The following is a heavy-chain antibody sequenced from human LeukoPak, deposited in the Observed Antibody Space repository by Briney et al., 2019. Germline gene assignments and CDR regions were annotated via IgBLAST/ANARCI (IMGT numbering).Heavy chain of an antibody. D-gene: IGHD1-7*01. J-gene: IGHJ6*03. CDR3: ARGHSELELRPYYYYYYMDV. CDR1: GFTFSSYW. V-gene: IGHV3-7*01. CDR2: IKQDGSEK. Sequence: AGGSLRLSCAASGFTFSSYWMSWVRQAPGKGLEWVANIKQDGSEKYYVDSVKGRFTISRDNAKNSLYLQMNSLRAEDTAVYYCARGHSELELRPYYYYYYMDVWGKGTTVTVSS.